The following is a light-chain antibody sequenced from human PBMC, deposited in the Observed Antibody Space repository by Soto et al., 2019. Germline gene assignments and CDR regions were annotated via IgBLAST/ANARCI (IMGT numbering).Light chain of an antibody. J-gene: IGLJ2*01. V-gene: IGLV1-44*01. CDR2: NNN. CDR1: SSNIGSNT. Sequence: QSVLTQPPSASGPPGQRVTLSCSGSSSNIGSNTVNWYQQFPGTAPKLLMYNNNQRPSGVPDRFSGSNSGTSASLAISGLQSEDEADYYCAAWDGSLKGVVFGGGTKLTVL. CDR3: AAWDGSLKGVV.